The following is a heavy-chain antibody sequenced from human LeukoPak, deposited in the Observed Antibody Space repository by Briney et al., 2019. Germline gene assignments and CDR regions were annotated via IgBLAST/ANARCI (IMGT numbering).Heavy chain of an antibody. Sequence: GESLKISCKGSGYTFSSYWIGWVRQMSGKGLEWMGIIYPGDSDTRYSPSLQGQVTISVDTSIGTAYLQWSSLKASDTAIYYCARQNDFRLDYWGQGTLVTVSS. D-gene: IGHD3-3*01. J-gene: IGHJ4*02. CDR1: GYTFSSYW. CDR3: ARQNDFRLDY. V-gene: IGHV5-51*01. CDR2: IYPGDSDT.